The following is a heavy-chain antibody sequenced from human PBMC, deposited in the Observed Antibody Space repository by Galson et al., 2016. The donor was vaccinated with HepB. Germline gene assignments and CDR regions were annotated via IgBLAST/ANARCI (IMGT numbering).Heavy chain of an antibody. V-gene: IGHV2-70*13. CDR2: INWDDDK. J-gene: IGHJ3*02. CDR3: AQIYYDSSGFYDSFDI. D-gene: IGHD3-22*01. CDR1: GFSLTTRGMC. Sequence: PALVKPPQILRLTCAFSGFSLTTRGMCVSWIRQPPGKALEWLALINWDDDKYYSTSLKTRLTISKDTSKNQVVLTMTNVDPVDTATYYCAQIYYDSSGFYDSFDIWGQGTSVIVSS.